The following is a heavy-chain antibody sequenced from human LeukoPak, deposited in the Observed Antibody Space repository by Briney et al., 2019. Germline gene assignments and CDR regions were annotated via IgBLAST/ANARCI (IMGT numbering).Heavy chain of an antibody. CDR3: ARGAREGDGYFDY. CDR1: GFTVSSNY. D-gene: IGHD3-16*01. V-gene: IGHV3-53*01. Sequence: GGSLRLSCAASGFTVSSNYMSWVRQAPGKGLEWVSVIYSGGSTYYADSVKGRFTISRDNSKNTLYLQMNSLRAEDTAVYYCARGAREGDGYFDYWGQGTLVTVSS. CDR2: IYSGGST. J-gene: IGHJ4*02.